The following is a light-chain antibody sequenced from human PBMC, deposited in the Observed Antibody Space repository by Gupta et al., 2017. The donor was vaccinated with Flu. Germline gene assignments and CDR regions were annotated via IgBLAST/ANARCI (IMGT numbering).Light chain of an antibody. CDR3: HQRDTNPRT. CDR1: ERVGNY. J-gene: IGKJ1*01. Sequence: RPSLSASVGDSGTISCRASERVGNYLNWYQQKIGKGPHLLIYGASSFQSGVPSRFSGSGSGTDFTLTMRGLQPEDFATYYCHQRDTNPRTFGPGTEVEIK. CDR2: GAS. V-gene: IGKV1-39*01.